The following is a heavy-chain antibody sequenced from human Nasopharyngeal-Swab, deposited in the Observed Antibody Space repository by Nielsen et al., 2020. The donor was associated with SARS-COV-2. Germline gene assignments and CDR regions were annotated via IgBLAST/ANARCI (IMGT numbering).Heavy chain of an antibody. J-gene: IGHJ4*02. Sequence: GSLRLSCAASGFTFSDYYMSWIRQAPGKGLEWIGSIYYSGSTYYNPSLKSRVTISVDTSKNQFSLKLSSVTAADTAVYYCARVVRPTAAAVIDYWGQGTLVTVSS. CDR3: ARVVRPTAAAVIDY. V-gene: IGHV4-38-2*01. CDR1: GFTFSDYY. D-gene: IGHD6-13*01. CDR2: IYYSGST.